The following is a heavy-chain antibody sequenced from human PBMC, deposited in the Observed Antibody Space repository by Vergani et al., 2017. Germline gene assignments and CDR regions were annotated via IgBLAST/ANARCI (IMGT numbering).Heavy chain of an antibody. CDR1: GFTFSSYA. CDR3: ARSEDYGDPGYYYGMDV. D-gene: IGHD4-17*01. J-gene: IGHJ6*02. Sequence: QVQLVESGGGVVQPGRSLRLSCAASGFTFSSYAMHWVRQAPGKGLEWVAVISYDGSNKYYADYVKGRFTISRDNSKNTLYLQMNSLRAEDTAVYYCARSEDYGDPGYYYGMDVWGQGTTVTVSS. CDR2: ISYDGSNK. V-gene: IGHV3-30-3*01.